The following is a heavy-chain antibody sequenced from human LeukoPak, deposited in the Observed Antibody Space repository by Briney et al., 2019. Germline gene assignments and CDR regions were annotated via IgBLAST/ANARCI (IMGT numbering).Heavy chain of an antibody. J-gene: IGHJ4*02. CDR2: ISYDGSNK. D-gene: IGHD3-3*01. Sequence: PGGSLRLSCAASGFTFSSYAMHWVRQAPGKGLEWVAVISYDGSNKYYADSVKGRFTISRDNSKNTLYLQMNSLRAEDTAVYYCASQVYDFWSGYYIRWGQGTLVTVSS. CDR1: GFTFSSYA. V-gene: IGHV3-30-3*01. CDR3: ASQVYDFWSGYYIR.